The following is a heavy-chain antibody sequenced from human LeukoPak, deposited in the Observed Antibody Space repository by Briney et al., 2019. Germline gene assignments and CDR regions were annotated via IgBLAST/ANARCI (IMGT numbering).Heavy chain of an antibody. CDR1: GYTFTGYY. J-gene: IGHJ4*02. V-gene: IGHV1-2*02. CDR2: INPNSGGT. Sequence: GASVKVSCKASGYTFTGYYMHWVRQAPGQGLEWMGWINPNSGGTNYAQKFQGRVTMTRDTSISTAYMELSRLRSDDTAVYYCARGIVGATTVPLTSFDYWGQGTLVTVSS. CDR3: ARGIVGATTVPLTSFDY. D-gene: IGHD1-26*01.